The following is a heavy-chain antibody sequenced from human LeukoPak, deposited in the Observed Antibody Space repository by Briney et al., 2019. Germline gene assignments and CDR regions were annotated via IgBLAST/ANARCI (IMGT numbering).Heavy chain of an antibody. CDR1: GGSVSSGSYY. V-gene: IGHV4-61*01. CDR3: ARDFIGDWGGLDY. J-gene: IGHJ4*02. D-gene: IGHD2-21*02. Sequence: PSETLSLTCTVSGGSVSSGSYYWSWIRQSPGKGLEWIGYIYYSGSTNYNPSLKSRVTISVDTSKNQFSLKLSSVTAADTAVYYCARDFIGDWGGLDYWGQGTLVTVSS. CDR2: IYYSGST.